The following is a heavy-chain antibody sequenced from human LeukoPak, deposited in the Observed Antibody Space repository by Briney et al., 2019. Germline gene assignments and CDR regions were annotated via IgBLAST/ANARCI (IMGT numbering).Heavy chain of an antibody. CDR3: AAFYGDYPDY. CDR2: INHSGST. Sequence: PSETLSLTCAVYGGSFSGYYWSWIRQPPGKGLEWIGEINHSGSTNYNPSLKSRVTISVDTSKNQFSLKLSSMTAADTAVYYCAAFYGDYPDYWGQGTLVTVSS. V-gene: IGHV4-34*01. J-gene: IGHJ4*02. CDR1: GGSFSGYY. D-gene: IGHD4-17*01.